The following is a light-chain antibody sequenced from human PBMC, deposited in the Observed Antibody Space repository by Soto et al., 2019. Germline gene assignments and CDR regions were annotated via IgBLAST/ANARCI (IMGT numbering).Light chain of an antibody. CDR3: QQYGSSPYT. V-gene: IGKV3-20*01. Sequence: EIVLTQSPGTLSLSPGERASFSCRASQGIGDSYLAWYQQKSGQAPRLLIDGTSSRATGIPDRFSASGSDTDFTLTISRLEPEDFAVYYCQQYGSSPYTFGQGTKLDIQ. J-gene: IGKJ2*01. CDR2: GTS. CDR1: QGIGDSY.